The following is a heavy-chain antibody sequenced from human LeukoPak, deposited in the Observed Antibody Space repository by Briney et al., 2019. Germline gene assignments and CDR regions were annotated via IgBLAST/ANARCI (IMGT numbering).Heavy chain of an antibody. J-gene: IGHJ4*02. Sequence: GESLRLSCEASGFAVSSYYISWVRQAPGKGLEWVAFIRYDGSNKYYADSVKGRFTISRDNSKNTLYLQMNSLRAEDTAVYYCAKQVVPAALDYWGQGTLVTVSS. CDR3: AKQVVPAALDY. CDR1: GFAVSSYY. CDR2: IRYDGSNK. V-gene: IGHV3-30*02. D-gene: IGHD2-2*01.